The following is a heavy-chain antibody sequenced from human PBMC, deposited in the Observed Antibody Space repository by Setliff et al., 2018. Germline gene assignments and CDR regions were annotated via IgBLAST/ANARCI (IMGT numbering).Heavy chain of an antibody. CDR3: ARASSGWYSAYSYYMDV. V-gene: IGHV4-61*09. J-gene: IGHJ6*03. CDR2: INRRGST. D-gene: IGHD6-19*01. CDR1: GGSVNSGYDN. Sequence: LSLTCTVSGGSVNSGYDNWNWLRQPAGKGLEWIGHINRRGSTNFSPSLKSRVTISLDTSKNQFSLNLTSVTAADTAVYYCARASSGWYSAYSYYMDVWGKGTTVTVSS.